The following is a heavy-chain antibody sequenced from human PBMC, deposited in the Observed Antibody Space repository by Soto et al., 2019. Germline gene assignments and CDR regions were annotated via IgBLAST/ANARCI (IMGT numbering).Heavy chain of an antibody. J-gene: IGHJ4*02. CDR2: ISGSGAGA. CDR1: GFTFSSYA. V-gene: IGHV3-23*01. Sequence: GGSLRLSCAASGFTFSSYATSWVRQAPGKGLEWVSTISGSGAGAYSADSVKGRFTISRDNSQNPLFLQMYSLRAEDTATYFCSKDGQCHGGWSLLYYLDFWGQGT. CDR3: SKDGQCHGGWSLLYYLDF. D-gene: IGHD3-16*01.